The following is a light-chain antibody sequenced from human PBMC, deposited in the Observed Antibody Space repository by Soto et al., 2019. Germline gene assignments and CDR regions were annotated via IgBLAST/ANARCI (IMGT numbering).Light chain of an antibody. V-gene: IGKV1-39*01. CDR1: QSISSY. CDR2: AAS. CDR3: QQSYSTPG. J-gene: IGKJ4*01. Sequence: DIQMTQSPSSLSASVGDRVTITCRASQSISSYLNWYQQKPGKAPKLLICAASSLQSGVPSRFSGSGSGTDFTLTISSLQPEDFATYYCQQSYSTPGFGGGTKVEIK.